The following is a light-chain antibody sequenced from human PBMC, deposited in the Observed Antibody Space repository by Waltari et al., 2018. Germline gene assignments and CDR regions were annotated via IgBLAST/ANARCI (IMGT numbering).Light chain of an antibody. Sequence: QSVLTQPPSASETPGQRVTISCSGSSSNIGDKVVNRHQQLPGKAPKLLIYRNDQRPSGVPDRFSASKSGTSASLAISGLQSEDEADYYCAAWDDRMNGHWVFGGGTKVTVL. V-gene: IGLV1-44*01. J-gene: IGLJ3*02. CDR1: SSNIGDKV. CDR2: RND. CDR3: AAWDDRMNGHWV.